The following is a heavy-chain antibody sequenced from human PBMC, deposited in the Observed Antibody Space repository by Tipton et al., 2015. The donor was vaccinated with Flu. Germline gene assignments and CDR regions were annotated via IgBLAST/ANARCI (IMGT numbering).Heavy chain of an antibody. D-gene: IGHD3-10*02. CDR3: ARLSYYDVDLKNFYFDY. CDR1: GVSISNSY. Sequence: TLSLTCTVSGVSISNSYWSWIRQPPGKGLEWIGCFYNTGNTNYSPSLKSRVTISADTSKNQFSLNLSSVTAADTAIYYCARLSYYDVDLKNFYFDYWGQGALVTVSS. J-gene: IGHJ4*02. CDR2: FYNTGNT. V-gene: IGHV4-59*01.